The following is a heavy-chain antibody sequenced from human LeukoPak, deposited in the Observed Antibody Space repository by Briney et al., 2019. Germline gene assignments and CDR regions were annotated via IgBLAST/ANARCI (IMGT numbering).Heavy chain of an antibody. Sequence: GGSLRLSCAASGFTFSSYWTHWVRHAPGKGLVWVSRINSDGSSTSNADSVKGRFTISRDNGKNTLYLQMNSLRAEDTAMYYCGRENRGAFDIWGQGTMVAVSS. CDR2: INSDGSST. J-gene: IGHJ3*02. CDR3: GRENRGAFDI. D-gene: IGHD3-10*01. CDR1: GFTFSSYW. V-gene: IGHV3-74*01.